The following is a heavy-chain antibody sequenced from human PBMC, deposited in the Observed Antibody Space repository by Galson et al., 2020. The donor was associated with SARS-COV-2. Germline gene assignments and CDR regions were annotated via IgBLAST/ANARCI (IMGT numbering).Heavy chain of an antibody. Sequence: GESLKISCAASGFTFSSSYMTWVRQAPGKGLEWVSVIYSGGSAYYADSVKGRFTISRDNSKNTLYLQMNSLRAEDTAVYYCAKGLNYFDYWGQGTLVTVSS. J-gene: IGHJ4*02. V-gene: IGHV3-23*03. CDR2: IYSGGSA. D-gene: IGHD5-12*01. CDR1: GFTFSSSY. CDR3: AKGLNYFDY.